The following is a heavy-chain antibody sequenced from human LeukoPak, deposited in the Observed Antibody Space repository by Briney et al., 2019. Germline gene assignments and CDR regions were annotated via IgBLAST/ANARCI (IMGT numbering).Heavy chain of an antibody. CDR1: GFTFSSYA. Sequence: GESLRLSCAASGFTFSSYAMSWVRQAPGKGLEWVSAISGSGGSTYYADSVKGRFTISRDNSKNTLYLQMNSLRAEDTAVYYCAKGSDYYHYMDVWGKGTTVTVSS. CDR2: ISGSGGST. J-gene: IGHJ6*03. V-gene: IGHV3-23*01. CDR3: AKGSDYYHYMDV.